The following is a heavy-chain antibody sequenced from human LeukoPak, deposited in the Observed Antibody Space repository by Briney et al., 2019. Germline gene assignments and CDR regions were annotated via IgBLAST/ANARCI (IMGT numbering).Heavy chain of an antibody. CDR2: IWYDGSNK. V-gene: IGHV3-33*01. D-gene: IGHD6-19*01. CDR1: GFTFSSYG. Sequence: LSGGSLRLSCAASGFTFSSYGMHWVRQAPGKGLEWVAVIWYDGSNKYYADSVKGRFTISRDNSKNTLYLQMNSLRAEDTAVYYCARDRELQWLDFDYWGQGTLVTVSS. CDR3: ARDRELQWLDFDY. J-gene: IGHJ4*02.